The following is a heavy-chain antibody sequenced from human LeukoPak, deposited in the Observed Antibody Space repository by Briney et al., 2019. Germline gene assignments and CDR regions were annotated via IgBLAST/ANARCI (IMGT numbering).Heavy chain of an antibody. D-gene: IGHD3-22*01. J-gene: IGHJ4*02. Sequence: VASVKVSCKASGGTFSSYAISWVRQAPGQGLEWMGGIIPIFGTANYAQKFQGRVTITTDESTSTAYMELSSLRSEDTAVYYCARVSNYYDRSGYHQYYFDYWGQGTLVTVSS. CDR2: IIPIFGTA. CDR1: GGTFSSYA. V-gene: IGHV1-69*05. CDR3: ARVSNYYDRSGYHQYYFDY.